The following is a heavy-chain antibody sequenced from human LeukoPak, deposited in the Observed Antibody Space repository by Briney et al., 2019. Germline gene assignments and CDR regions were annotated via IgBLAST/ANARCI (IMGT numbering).Heavy chain of an antibody. D-gene: IGHD2-2*01. J-gene: IGHJ6*03. Sequence: SVKVSCKASGGTFSSYAISWVRQAPGQGLEWMGGIIPIFGTANYAQKFQGRVTITADESTSTAYMELSSLRSEDTAVYYCARDDQLPHHHYYYMDVWGKGTTVTVSS. CDR2: IIPIFGTA. V-gene: IGHV1-69*01. CDR3: ARDDQLPHHHYYYMDV. CDR1: GGTFSSYA.